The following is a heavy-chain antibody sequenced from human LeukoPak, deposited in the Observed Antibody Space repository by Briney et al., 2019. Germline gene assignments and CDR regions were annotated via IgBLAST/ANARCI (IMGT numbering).Heavy chain of an antibody. J-gene: IGHJ4*02. D-gene: IGHD3-10*01. V-gene: IGHV3-23*01. Sequence: GGSLRLSCAASGFIFSDYEMNWVRQAPAKALEWVSSISGSGGSTYYADSVKDRFTISRDNSKDTLYLQMNSLRAEDTAVYYCAKDLAVGELPLNYFDYWGQGTLVTVSS. CDR3: AKDLAVGELPLNYFDY. CDR1: GFIFSDYE. CDR2: ISGSGGST.